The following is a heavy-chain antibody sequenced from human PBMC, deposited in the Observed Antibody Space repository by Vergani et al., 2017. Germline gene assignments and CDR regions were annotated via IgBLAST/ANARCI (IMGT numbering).Heavy chain of an antibody. V-gene: IGHV3-30*02. CDR3: AKHFRGWGIDY. D-gene: IGHD3-16*01. Sequence: QVQLVESGGGVVQRGGSLRLSCVTSGFTLSNYDMQWIRPGPGKGLEFVAFIQFDGSNQYYADSVKGRFTLSRDFPKNTLYLQMNSLRTDDTATYYCAKHFRGWGIDYWGQGTQVIVSS. J-gene: IGHJ4*02. CDR1: GFTLSNYD. CDR2: IQFDGSNQ.